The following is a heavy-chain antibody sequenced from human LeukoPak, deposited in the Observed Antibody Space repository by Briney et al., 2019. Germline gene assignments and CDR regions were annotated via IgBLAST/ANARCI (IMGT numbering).Heavy chain of an antibody. CDR1: GGSISSHY. D-gene: IGHD2/OR15-2a*01. CDR3: ARGSTRPDD. Sequence: PSETLSLTCIVSGGSISSHYWSWIRQPPGKGLEWIGYGYYSGSTDYNPSLKSRVTISVDTSKNQLSLKLSSVTVADTAVYYCARGSTRPDDWGQGTLVTVSS. CDR2: GYYSGST. V-gene: IGHV4-59*11. J-gene: IGHJ4*02.